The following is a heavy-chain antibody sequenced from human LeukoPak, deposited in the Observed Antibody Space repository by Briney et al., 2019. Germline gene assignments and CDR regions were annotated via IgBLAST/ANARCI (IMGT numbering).Heavy chain of an antibody. Sequence: GGSLRLSCAAAGFPFNIYAMNWVRQAPGKGLEWVSGISGSGGKTYYADSVKGRFTISRDNSKNTLYLQMDGLRAEDTAVYYCAKDCVYYYDSSGPYYFDYWGQGTLVTVSS. J-gene: IGHJ4*02. CDR1: GFPFNIYA. CDR2: ISGSGGKT. CDR3: AKDCVYYYDSSGPYYFDY. D-gene: IGHD3-22*01. V-gene: IGHV3-23*01.